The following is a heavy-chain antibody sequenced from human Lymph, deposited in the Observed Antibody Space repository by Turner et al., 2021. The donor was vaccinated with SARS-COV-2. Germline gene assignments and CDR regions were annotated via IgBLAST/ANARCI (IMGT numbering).Heavy chain of an antibody. D-gene: IGHD3-3*01. CDR3: AKVRSIFGVVIGGMDV. J-gene: IGHJ6*02. CDR2: ISYGGSNK. CDR1: AFTCSSYA. V-gene: IGHV3-30*18. Sequence: VMLVESGGGVVQPGRSLRLSCAASAFTCSSYAMHWVRQAPGKGLEWVTVISYGGSNKYYADSVKGRFTISRDNSKNTLYLQMNSLRAEDTAVYYCAKVRSIFGVVIGGMDVWGQGTTVTVSS.